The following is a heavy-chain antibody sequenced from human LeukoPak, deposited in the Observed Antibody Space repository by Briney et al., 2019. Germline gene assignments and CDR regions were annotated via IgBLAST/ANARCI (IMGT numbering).Heavy chain of an antibody. CDR1: GYTFTSYG. Sequence: ASVKVSCTASGYTFTSYGISWVRQAPGQGLEWMGWISAYNGNTNYAQKLQGRVTMTTDTSTSTAYMELRSLRSDDTAVYYCARVEGSGYGKNYMDVWGKGTTVTVSS. V-gene: IGHV1-18*01. J-gene: IGHJ6*03. CDR2: ISAYNGNT. CDR3: ARVEGSGYGKNYMDV. D-gene: IGHD5-12*01.